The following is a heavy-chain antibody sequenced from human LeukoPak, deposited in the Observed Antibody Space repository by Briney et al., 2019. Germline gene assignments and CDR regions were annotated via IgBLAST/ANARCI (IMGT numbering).Heavy chain of an antibody. CDR1: EFTFSNYA. Sequence: GGSLRLSCAASEFTFSNYAMNWVRRAPGKGLEWVSGISGGGGSTYYADSVKGRFTISRDNSKNTLYLQMDSLRAEDTALYYCAKGSGINHYHWIDPWGQGTLVTVSS. D-gene: IGHD1-14*01. CDR3: AKGSGINHYHWIDP. CDR2: ISGGGGST. J-gene: IGHJ5*02. V-gene: IGHV3-23*01.